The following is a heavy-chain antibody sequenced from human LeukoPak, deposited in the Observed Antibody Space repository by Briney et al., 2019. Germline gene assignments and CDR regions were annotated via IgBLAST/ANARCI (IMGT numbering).Heavy chain of an antibody. V-gene: IGHV5-51*01. CDR2: IYPADSDT. CDR1: GYTFSTYW. Sequence: GESLKISCKASGYTFSTYWITWVRQMPGKGLGWMGIIYPADSDTRYSPSFEGQVTISADKSNSTAYLQWSSLKASDTAMYYCGRRGDSRSWGAFDIWGQGTMIIVSS. D-gene: IGHD6-6*01. CDR3: GRRGDSRSWGAFDI. J-gene: IGHJ3*02.